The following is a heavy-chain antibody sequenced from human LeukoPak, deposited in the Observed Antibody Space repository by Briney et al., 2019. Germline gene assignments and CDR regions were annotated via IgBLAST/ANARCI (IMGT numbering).Heavy chain of an antibody. Sequence: GGSLRLSCAASGFTFSSYGMHWVRQAPGKGLEWVAVIWYDGSNKYYADSVKGRFTISRDNSKNTLYLQMNSLRAEDTAVYYCAKTVNYCSGGSCYSDYYYGMDVWGQGTTVTVSS. CDR3: AKTVNYCSGGSCYSDYYYGMDV. CDR1: GFTFSSYG. J-gene: IGHJ6*02. CDR2: IWYDGSNK. V-gene: IGHV3-33*06. D-gene: IGHD2-15*01.